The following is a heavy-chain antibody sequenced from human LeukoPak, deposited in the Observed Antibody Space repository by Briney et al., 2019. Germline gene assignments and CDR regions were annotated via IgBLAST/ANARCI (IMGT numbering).Heavy chain of an antibody. V-gene: IGHV4-4*07. J-gene: IGHJ4*02. CDR2: IYTSGST. CDR3: ARGRFGITILGVEPGVFFDY. Sequence: TSETLSLTCTVSGNSFGDYYWSWIRQPAGKGLEWIGRIYTSGSTTYNPSLKSRVTMSVDTSKSQFSLNLMSVTAADTAVYYCARGRFGITILGVEPGVFFDYWGQGTLVTVSS. D-gene: IGHD3-3*01. CDR1: GNSFGDYY.